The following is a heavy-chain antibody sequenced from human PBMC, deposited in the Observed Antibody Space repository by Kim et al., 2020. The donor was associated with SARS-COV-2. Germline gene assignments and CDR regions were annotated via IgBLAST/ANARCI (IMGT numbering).Heavy chain of an antibody. D-gene: IGHD1-1*01. J-gene: IGHJ4*02. Sequence: YAQHFEGRVPMTRDTSTSTMYLEVNSLTSGDTAVYYCARGGYNWNYDFAYWGQGTLVTVSS. CDR3: ARGGYNWNYDFAY. V-gene: IGHV1-46*01.